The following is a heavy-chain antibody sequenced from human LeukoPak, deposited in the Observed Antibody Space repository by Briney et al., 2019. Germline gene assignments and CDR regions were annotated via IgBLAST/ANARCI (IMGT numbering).Heavy chain of an antibody. Sequence: GGSLRLSCAASGFTFDVYAMHWVRQAPGKGLEWVSGISWNSGSIGYADSVKGRFTISRDNAKNSLYLQMNSLRAEDTALYYCAKATVLLWFGEGGYFDLWGRGTLVTVSS. D-gene: IGHD3-10*01. CDR1: GFTFDVYA. V-gene: IGHV3-9*01. CDR2: ISWNSGSI. CDR3: AKATVLLWFGEGGYFDL. J-gene: IGHJ2*01.